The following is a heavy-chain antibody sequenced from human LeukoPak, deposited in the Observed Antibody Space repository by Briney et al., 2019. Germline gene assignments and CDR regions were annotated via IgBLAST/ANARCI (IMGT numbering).Heavy chain of an antibody. J-gene: IGHJ4*02. CDR2: LSYNGST. CDR1: GDSISSGRDY. CDR3: ARGIDS. Sequence: PSETLSLTCTVSGDSISSGRDYWGWIRQSPGKGLEWIGSLSYNGSTYYNPFLKSRVIVFVDTSKSQVSLKLSAVTAADTAIYYCARGIDSWGQGTLVTVSS. V-gene: IGHV4-39*01.